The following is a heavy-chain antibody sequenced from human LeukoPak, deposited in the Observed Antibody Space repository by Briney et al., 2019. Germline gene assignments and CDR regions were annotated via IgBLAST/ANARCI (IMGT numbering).Heavy chain of an antibody. Sequence: VKVSCKASGGTFSIYTISWVRQAPGQGLEWMGRIIPILGIANYAQKFQGRVTITADKSTSTAYMELSSLRSEDTAVYYCARGYCSSTSCFWAKRFDPWGQGTLVTVSS. CDR3: ARGYCSSTSCFWAKRFDP. CDR1: GGTFSIYT. V-gene: IGHV1-69*02. J-gene: IGHJ5*02. CDR2: IIPILGIA. D-gene: IGHD2-2*01.